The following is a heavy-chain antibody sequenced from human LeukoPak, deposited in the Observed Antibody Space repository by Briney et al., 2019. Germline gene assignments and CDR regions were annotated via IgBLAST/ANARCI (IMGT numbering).Heavy chain of an antibody. CDR2: IGGSGGST. J-gene: IGHJ4*02. CDR1: GFTFSSYA. Sequence: PGGSLRLSCAASGFTFSSYAMSWVRQAPGKGLGWVSAIGGSGGSTYYADSVKGRFTISRDNSKNTLYLQMNSLRAEDTAVYYCAKSGDIVVVPAANTLDYWGQGTLVTVSS. D-gene: IGHD2-2*01. CDR3: AKSGDIVVVPAANTLDY. V-gene: IGHV3-23*01.